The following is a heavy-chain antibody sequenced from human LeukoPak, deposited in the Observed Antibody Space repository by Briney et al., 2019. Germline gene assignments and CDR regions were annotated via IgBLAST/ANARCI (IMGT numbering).Heavy chain of an antibody. CDR1: GGXISTYY. CDR2: IYYSGST. Sequence: SETLSLTCTVSGGXISTYYWTWIRQSPGKGLEWIGYIYYSGSTNYNPSLKSRVTMSVDTSKNQFSLKLNSVTAADTAVYYCARDRLGLPVDYWGRGTLVTVSS. J-gene: IGHJ4*02. CDR3: ARDRLGLPVDY. V-gene: IGHV4-59*01. D-gene: IGHD3-16*01.